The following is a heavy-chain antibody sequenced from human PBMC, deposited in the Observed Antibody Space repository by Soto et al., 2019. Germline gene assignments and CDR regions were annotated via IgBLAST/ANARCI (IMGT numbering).Heavy chain of an antibody. CDR1: GYTFSGED. J-gene: IGHJ6*02. CDR2: VSPDSGST. CDR3: ARATELRYVEWSVYRGGNYAMDV. D-gene: IGHD3-3*01. Sequence: QVQLVQSGAEVKKPGASVRVSCKASGYTFSGEDINWVRQATGQGLEWMGWVSPDSGSTGYAGIFQGRVTMTWDRSTTTAYMDRSSLTSEDSAVYYCARATELRYVEWSVYRGGNYAMDVWGQGTTVTVSS. V-gene: IGHV1-8*01.